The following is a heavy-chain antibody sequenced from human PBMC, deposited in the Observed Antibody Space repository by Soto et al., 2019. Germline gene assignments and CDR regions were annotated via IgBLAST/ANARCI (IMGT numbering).Heavy chain of an antibody. V-gene: IGHV4-61*01. CDR1: GGSVNSGTYY. Sequence: LQLQESGPGLVKPSDTLSLTCTVSGGSVNSGTYYWSWIRQPPGKGLEWIGNIYYSESTNYNPSLRSRITISVDSSKNQFSLKLSSVTAADTAVYYCARERWDSSGRYGMDVWGQGTTVTVSS. CDR3: ARERWDSSGRYGMDV. J-gene: IGHJ6*02. D-gene: IGHD6-19*01. CDR2: IYYSEST.